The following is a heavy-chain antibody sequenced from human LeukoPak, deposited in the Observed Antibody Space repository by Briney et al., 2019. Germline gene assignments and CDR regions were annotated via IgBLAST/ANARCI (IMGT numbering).Heavy chain of an antibody. D-gene: IGHD3-3*01. CDR3: ARGGSLFWSALWAHNNWFDP. CDR2: IYYSGST. J-gene: IGHJ5*02. CDR1: GGSISSSSYY. Sequence: PSETLSLTCTVSGGSISSSSYYWGWIRQPPGKGLEWIGSIYYSGSTYYNPSLKSRVTISVDTSKNQFSLKLSSVTAADTAVYYCARGGSLFWSALWAHNNWFDPWGQGTLVTVSS. V-gene: IGHV4-39*07.